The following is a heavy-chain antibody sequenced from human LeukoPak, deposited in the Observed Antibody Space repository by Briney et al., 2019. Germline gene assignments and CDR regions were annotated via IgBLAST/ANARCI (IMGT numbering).Heavy chain of an antibody. CDR1: GYTFTGYY. J-gene: IGHJ6*02. CDR2: INPNSGGT. V-gene: IGHV1-2*02. CDR3: AREPIDYYYYYGMDV. Sequence: AASVKVSCKASGYTFTGYYMHWVRQAPGQGLEWMGWINPNSGGTNYAQRFQGRVTMTRDTSISTAYMELSRLRSDDTAVYYCAREPIDYYYYYGMDVWGQGTTVTVSS.